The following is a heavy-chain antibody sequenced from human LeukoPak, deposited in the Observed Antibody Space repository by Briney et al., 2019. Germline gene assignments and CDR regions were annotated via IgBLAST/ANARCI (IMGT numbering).Heavy chain of an antibody. CDR3: ARFPGPRLLWFGELSSLMDV. D-gene: IGHD3-10*01. J-gene: IGHJ6*02. CDR1: GGSFSGYY. CDR2: INHSGST. Sequence: MASETLSLTCAVHGGSFSGYYWSWIRQPPGKGLEWIGEINHSGSTNYNPSLKSRVTISVDTSKNQFSLKLSSVTAADTAVYYCARFPGPRLLWFGELSSLMDVWGQGTTVTVSS. V-gene: IGHV4-34*01.